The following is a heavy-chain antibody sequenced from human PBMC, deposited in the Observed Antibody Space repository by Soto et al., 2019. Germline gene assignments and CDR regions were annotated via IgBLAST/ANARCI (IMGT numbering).Heavy chain of an antibody. V-gene: IGHV3-21*01. CDR3: AREDSSYYYDSSGYSDYFDY. CDR2: ISSSSSYI. J-gene: IGHJ4*02. CDR1: GFTFSSYS. D-gene: IGHD3-22*01. Sequence: GGSLRLSCAASGFTFSSYSMNWVRQAPGKGLEWVSSISSSSSYIYYADSVKGRFTISRDNAKNSLYLQMNSLRAEDTAVYYCAREDSSYYYDSSGYSDYFDYWGQGTLVTVSS.